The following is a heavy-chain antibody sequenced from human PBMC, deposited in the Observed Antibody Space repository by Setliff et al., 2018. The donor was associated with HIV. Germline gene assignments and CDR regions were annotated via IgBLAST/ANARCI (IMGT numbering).Heavy chain of an antibody. V-gene: IGHV4-39*07. D-gene: IGHD3-22*01. Sequence: PSETLSLTCTVSGGSIKSSSYYWGWIRQPPGKGLEWIGSIYYSGNTYYNPSLKSRVTISEDRSRNQFSLRLSSVTAADTAVYYCARDRYYYDSSGYSGAFDIWGQGTMVTVSS. CDR1: GGSIKSSSYY. J-gene: IGHJ3*02. CDR3: ARDRYYYDSSGYSGAFDI. CDR2: IYYSGNT.